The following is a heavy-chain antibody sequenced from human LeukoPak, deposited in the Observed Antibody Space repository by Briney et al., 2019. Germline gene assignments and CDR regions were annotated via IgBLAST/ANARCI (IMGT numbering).Heavy chain of an antibody. CDR2: IWYDGSNK. D-gene: IGHD5-24*01. CDR1: GFTFSSYG. Sequence: GRSLRLSCAASGFTFSSYGMHWVRRAPGKGLEWVAVIWYDGSNKYYADSVKGRFTIFRDNSKNTLYLQMNSLRAEDTAVYYCAKEKMATIYYFDYWGQGTLVTVSS. J-gene: IGHJ4*02. V-gene: IGHV3-33*06. CDR3: AKEKMATIYYFDY.